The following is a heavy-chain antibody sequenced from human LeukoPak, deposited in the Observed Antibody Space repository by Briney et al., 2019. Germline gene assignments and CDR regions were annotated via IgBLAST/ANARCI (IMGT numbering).Heavy chain of an antibody. J-gene: IGHJ4*02. CDR1: GFTFSSYG. D-gene: IGHD5-18*01. Sequence: GRSLRLSCAASGFTFSSYGMHWVRQAPGKGLEWVAVISHDGSDKYYADSVKGRFTISRDNSKNTLYLQMNSLRAEDTAVYYCAKDFGSYGYFVVDYWGQGTLVTASS. CDR3: AKDFGSYGYFVVDY. CDR2: ISHDGSDK. V-gene: IGHV3-30*18.